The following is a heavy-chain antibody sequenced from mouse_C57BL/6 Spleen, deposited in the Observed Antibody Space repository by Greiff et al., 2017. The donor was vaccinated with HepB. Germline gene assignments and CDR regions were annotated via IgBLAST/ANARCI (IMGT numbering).Heavy chain of an antibody. CDR2: ISSGSSTI. J-gene: IGHJ4*01. CDR1: GFTFSDYG. V-gene: IGHV5-17*01. Sequence: EVKLMESGGGLVKPGGSLKLSCAASGFTFSDYGMHWVRQAPEKGLEWVAYISSGSSTIYYADTVKGRFTISRDNAKNTLFLQMTSLRSEDTAMYYCASSDLLLRYMDYWGQGTSVTVSS. D-gene: IGHD1-1*01. CDR3: ASSDLLLRYMDY.